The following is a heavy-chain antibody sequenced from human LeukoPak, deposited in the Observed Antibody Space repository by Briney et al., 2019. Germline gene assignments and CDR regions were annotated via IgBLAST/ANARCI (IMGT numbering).Heavy chain of an antibody. Sequence: SETLSLTCTVSGGSISSYYWSWIRQPPGKGLEWIGYIYYSGSTNYNPSLKSRVTISVDTSKNQFSLKLSSVTAADTAVYYCAASVTTPVGYWGQGTLVTVSS. D-gene: IGHD4-17*01. CDR1: GGSISSYY. CDR3: AASVTTPVGY. CDR2: IYYSGST. J-gene: IGHJ4*02. V-gene: IGHV4-59*01.